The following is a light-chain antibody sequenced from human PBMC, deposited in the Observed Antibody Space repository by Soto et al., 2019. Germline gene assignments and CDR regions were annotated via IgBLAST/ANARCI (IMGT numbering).Light chain of an antibody. CDR1: SSDVGSYNL. CDR2: EVS. CDR3: CSYAGSSTLYV. J-gene: IGLJ1*01. V-gene: IGLV2-23*02. Sequence: QSALTQPASVSGSPGQSITISCTGTSSDVGSYNLVSWYQQHPGKAPKLMIYEVSKRPSGVSNRFSGSKSGNTASLTISGLQAEDEADYYCCSYAGSSTLYVFGTMTEVTVL.